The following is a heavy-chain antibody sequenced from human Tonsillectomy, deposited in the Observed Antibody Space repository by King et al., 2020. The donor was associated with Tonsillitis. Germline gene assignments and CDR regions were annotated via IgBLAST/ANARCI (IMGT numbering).Heavy chain of an antibody. CDR3: ARPTEGFDA. CDR1: GYSFTNYW. Sequence: QLVQSGAEVKKPGESLKISCKGYGYSFTNYWIAWVRQMPGKGLEWMGSIYPADSDTRYSPSFHGQVTISADKSISNAYLQWSSLKASYTAMDYCARPTEGFDAWGQGTLVTVSS. J-gene: IGHJ5*02. D-gene: IGHD1-14*01. V-gene: IGHV5-51*01. CDR2: IYPADSDT.